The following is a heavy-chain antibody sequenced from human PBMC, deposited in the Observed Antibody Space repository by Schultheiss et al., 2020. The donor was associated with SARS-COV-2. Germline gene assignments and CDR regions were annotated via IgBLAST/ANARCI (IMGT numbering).Heavy chain of an antibody. D-gene: IGHD4-11*01. CDR2: IYYSGST. Sequence: SETLSLTCTVSGGSISDYYWSWIRQPPGKGLEWIAYIYYSGSTYYNPSLKSRVAMSIDTSRNQFSLKLHSVTAADTAVYYCARLVWYSNYPIYWYFDLWGRGTLVTVSS. CDR1: GGSISDYY. CDR3: ARLVWYSNYPIYWYFDL. V-gene: IGHV4-59*08. J-gene: IGHJ2*01.